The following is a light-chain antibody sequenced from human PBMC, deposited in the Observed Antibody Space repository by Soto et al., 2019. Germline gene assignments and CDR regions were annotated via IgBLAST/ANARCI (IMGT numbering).Light chain of an antibody. V-gene: IGLV1-44*01. Sequence: QSVLTQPPSASGTPGQRVTISCSGSSSNIGGNTVNWYQQLPGTAPKLLIYNNNQRPSGVPDRFSGSKSGTSASLAISGLQHDDEADYYCATWDDSLYGVIFGGGTKLTVL. CDR2: NNN. CDR3: ATWDDSLYGVI. J-gene: IGLJ2*01. CDR1: SSNIGGNT.